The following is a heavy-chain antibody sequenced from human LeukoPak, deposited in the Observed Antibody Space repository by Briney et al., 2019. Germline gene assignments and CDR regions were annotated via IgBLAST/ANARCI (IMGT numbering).Heavy chain of an antibody. Sequence: ASVKVSCKASGYTFTSYGISWVRQAPGQGLEWMGWISAYNGNTNYAQKFQGRVTMTRDTSISTVYMELSRLRSDDTAVYYCARANSGGFDPWGQGTLVTVSS. CDR3: ARANSGGFDP. CDR2: ISAYNGNT. CDR1: GYTFTSYG. J-gene: IGHJ5*02. D-gene: IGHD3-10*01. V-gene: IGHV1-18*01.